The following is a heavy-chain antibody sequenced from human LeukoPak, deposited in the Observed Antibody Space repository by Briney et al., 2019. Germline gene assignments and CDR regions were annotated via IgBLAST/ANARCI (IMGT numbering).Heavy chain of an antibody. CDR1: GGSISSSDYY. CDR2: IYYSGST. D-gene: IGHD5-12*01. J-gene: IGHJ4*02. Sequence: SETLSLTCTVSGGSISSSDYYWSWIRQPPGKGLEWIGYIYYSGSTYYNPSLKSRVTISVDTSKNQFSLKLSSVTAADTAVYYCARGGYSGYDSGVCDYWGQGTLVTVSS. CDR3: ARGGYSGYDSGVCDY. V-gene: IGHV4-30-4*01.